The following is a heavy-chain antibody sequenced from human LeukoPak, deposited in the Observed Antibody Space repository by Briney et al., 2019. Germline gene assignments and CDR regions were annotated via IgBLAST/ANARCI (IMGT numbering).Heavy chain of an antibody. CDR1: GFCSSSYW. J-gene: IGHJ4*02. Sequence: PRGSLRLSCAARGFCSSSYWLSWVPQAPGEGLEWVANIKQDGSDKYYVGSVKGLSTTFRDNAKNSLYLQMNSLRAEDTAVYYCARLGDSSGYYDFLGQGALVTVSS. CDR3: ARLGDSSGYYDF. CDR2: IKQDGSDK. D-gene: IGHD3-22*01. V-gene: IGHV3-7*01.